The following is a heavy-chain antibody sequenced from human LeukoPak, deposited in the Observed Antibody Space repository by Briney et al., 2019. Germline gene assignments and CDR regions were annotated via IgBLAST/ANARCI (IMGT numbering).Heavy chain of an antibody. CDR3: AREGGFYRPLDY. V-gene: IGHV4-4*02. CDR1: GGSVSSTNW. CDR2: VHLDGRT. D-gene: IGHD3-3*01. J-gene: IGHJ4*02. Sequence: KPSGTLSLTRAVSGGSVSSTNWWPWFRQPPGKGLEWIGEVHLDGRTNYNPSLTGRLTMSVDLYENHISLKLTSVTAADTAVYYCAREGGFYRPLDYSGQGTLVTVSS.